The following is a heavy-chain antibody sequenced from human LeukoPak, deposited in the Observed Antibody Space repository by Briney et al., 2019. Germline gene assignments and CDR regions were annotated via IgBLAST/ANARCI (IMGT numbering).Heavy chain of an antibody. J-gene: IGHJ6*03. CDR3: ARVIAAAEEYYYYMDV. D-gene: IGHD6-13*01. V-gene: IGHV3-53*01. Sequence: GGSLRLSCAASGFTVSSNYMSWVRQAPGKGLEWVSVIYSGGSTYYADSVKGRFTISRDNSKNTLYLQMNSLRAEDTAVYYCARVIAAAEEYYYYMDVWGKGTTVTVSS. CDR1: GFTVSSNY. CDR2: IYSGGST.